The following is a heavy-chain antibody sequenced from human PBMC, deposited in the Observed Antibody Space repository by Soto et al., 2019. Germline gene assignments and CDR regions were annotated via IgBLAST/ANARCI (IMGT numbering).Heavy chain of an antibody. Sequence: GESLKISCKGSGYSFTSYWIGWVRQMPGKGLEWMGIIYPGDSDTRYSPSFQGQVTISADKSISTAYLQWSSLKASDTAMYYCARGPGRVVVAAPGFDYWGQGTLVTVSS. CDR3: ARGPGRVVVAAPGFDY. CDR2: IYPGDSDT. V-gene: IGHV5-51*01. CDR1: GYSFTSYW. J-gene: IGHJ4*02. D-gene: IGHD2-15*01.